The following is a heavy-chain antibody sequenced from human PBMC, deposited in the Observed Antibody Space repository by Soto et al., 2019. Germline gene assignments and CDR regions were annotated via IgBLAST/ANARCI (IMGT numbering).Heavy chain of an antibody. V-gene: IGHV1-18*01. D-gene: IGHD2-15*01. J-gene: IGHJ6*02. CDR2: ISAYNGNT. Sequence: ASVKVSCKASGYTFTSYGISWVRQVPGQGLEWMGWISAYNGNTNYAQKLQGRVTMTTDTSTSTAYMELRSLRSDDTAVYYCATENPRYCSGGSCSDMDVWGQGTTVTVS. CDR1: GYTFTSYG. CDR3: ATENPRYCSGGSCSDMDV.